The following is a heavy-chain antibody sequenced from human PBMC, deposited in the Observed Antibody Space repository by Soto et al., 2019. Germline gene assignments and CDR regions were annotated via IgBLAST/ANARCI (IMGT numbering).Heavy chain of an antibody. D-gene: IGHD2-21*02. Sequence: QVQLVQSGAEVKKPGSSVKVSCKTSGGTFSSHALTWLRQAPGQGLEWMGGIIPMFGTTYTSQKFQGRVAISADETTSPLELSSLGSEDTAVYFWARCDVCYPGGEDAFDLWGQGTTVIVSS. V-gene: IGHV1-69*01. J-gene: IGHJ3*01. CDR1: GGTFSSHA. CDR3: ARCDVCYPGGEDAFDL. CDR2: IIPMFGTT.